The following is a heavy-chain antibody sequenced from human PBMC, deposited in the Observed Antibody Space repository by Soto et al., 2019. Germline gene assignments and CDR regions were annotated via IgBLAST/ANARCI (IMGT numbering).Heavy chain of an antibody. J-gene: IGHJ4*02. CDR1: GGFTSTNNW. Sequence: SETLPLTCAVSGGFTSTNNWWSWVRQPPGKGLEWIGDAYHSGSTEYNPSLKSRVSISVDKSKNQISLKLTSATAADTAVYYCARSPPSSYYGGSGTFDYWGQGTLVTVSS. CDR3: ARSPPSSYYGGSGTFDY. V-gene: IGHV4-4*02. D-gene: IGHD3-10*01. CDR2: AYHSGST.